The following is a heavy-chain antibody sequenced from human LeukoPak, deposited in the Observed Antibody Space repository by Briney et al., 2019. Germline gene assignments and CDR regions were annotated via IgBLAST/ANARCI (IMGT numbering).Heavy chain of an antibody. CDR1: GFTFSDYW. CDR3: TTVHSRSYYGERTVFDY. J-gene: IGHJ4*02. D-gene: IGHD1-26*01. Sequence: PGGSLRLSCEASGFTFSDYWMTWVRQAPGKGLEWVGRIKSKTDGGTTDYAAPVKGRFTISRDDSKNTLYLQMNSLKTEDTAVYYCTTVHSRSYYGERTVFDYWGQGTLVTVSS. CDR2: IKSKTDGGTT. V-gene: IGHV3-15*01.